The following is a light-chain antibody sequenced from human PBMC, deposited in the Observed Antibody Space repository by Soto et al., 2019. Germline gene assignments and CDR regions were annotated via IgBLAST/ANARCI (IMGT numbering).Light chain of an antibody. V-gene: IGKV1-39*01. CDR3: QQCDSTPQT. J-gene: IGKJ4*01. Sequence: DLQMTQTPSAMSASVEDTVTITGRASHSINSHLNWYQQKPAKPPKLLIHTTPSLQSGVPSRLSGSGAGTDFSLTLSSLQPGGFAAYDCQQCDSTPQTFGGGANGE. CDR2: TTP. CDR1: HSINSH.